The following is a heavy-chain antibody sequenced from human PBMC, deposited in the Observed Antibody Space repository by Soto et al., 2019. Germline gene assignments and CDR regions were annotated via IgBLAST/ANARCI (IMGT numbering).Heavy chain of an antibody. D-gene: IGHD6-13*01. V-gene: IGHV3-48*03. CDR1: GFTFSSYE. Sequence: PGGSLRLSCAASGFTFSSYEMNWVRQAPGKGLEWGSYICSSGSKLYYADSVKGRFTISRDNAKNSLYLQMNSLRAEETAVYYCARAHSSYSSSWYGGDYYYGMDVWGQGT. CDR2: ICSSGSKL. CDR3: ARAHSSYSSSWYGGDYYYGMDV. J-gene: IGHJ6*02.